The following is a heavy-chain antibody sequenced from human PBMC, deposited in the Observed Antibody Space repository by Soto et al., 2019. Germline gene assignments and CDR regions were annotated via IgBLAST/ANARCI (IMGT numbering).Heavy chain of an antibody. Sequence: GXSVKGSCKCAGGTFRSYASSWVRQAPGQGLEWMGGIIPIFGTANYAQKFQGRVTITADKSTSTAYMELSSLRSEDTAVYYCARTHYYDSSGYYYRAFDIWGQATMVTVSS. J-gene: IGHJ3*02. CDR2: IIPIFGTA. V-gene: IGHV1-69*06. CDR1: GGTFRSYA. CDR3: ARTHYYDSSGYYYRAFDI. D-gene: IGHD3-22*01.